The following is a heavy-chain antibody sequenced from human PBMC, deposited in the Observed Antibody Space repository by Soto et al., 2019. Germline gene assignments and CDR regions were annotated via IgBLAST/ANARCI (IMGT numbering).Heavy chain of an antibody. Sequence: GASVKVSCKASGYTFTSYGISWVRQAPGQGLEWMGWISAYNGNTNYAQKLQGRVTMTTDTSTSTAYMELRSLRSDDTAVYYCARSLSRSNYYYGMDVWGQGTTVTVSS. V-gene: IGHV1-18*01. CDR1: GYTFTSYG. CDR3: ARSLSRSNYYYGMDV. J-gene: IGHJ6*02. CDR2: ISAYNGNT.